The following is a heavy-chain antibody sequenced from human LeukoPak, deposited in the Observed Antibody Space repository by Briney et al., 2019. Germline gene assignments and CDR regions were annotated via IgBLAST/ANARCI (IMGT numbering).Heavy chain of an antibody. V-gene: IGHV3-7*03. D-gene: IGHD3-16*01. CDR3: ARGGGLDV. CDR1: GFTFNSYW. CDR2: IKRDGSEK. J-gene: IGHJ6*02. Sequence: GGSLRLSCAASGFTFNSYWMNWVRQAPGKGLEWVANIKRDGSEKYYVDSVKGRFTISRDNAKNSLYLQMSNLRAEDTAVYFCARGGGLDVWGQGATVTVSS.